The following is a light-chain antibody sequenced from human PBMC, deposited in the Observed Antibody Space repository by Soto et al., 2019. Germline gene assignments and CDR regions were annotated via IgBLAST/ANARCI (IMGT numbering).Light chain of an antibody. CDR2: XAS. CDR3: QHYKCIWT. Sequence: DIPMRQSPSTLPASVGESLTINCRASRSLXRRFAWYQTKPGKAPKILIYXASSLESVVPSSFSGSGCGKEFTLTISILHPDDGQTYYWQHYKCIWTFGQGTKVDI. J-gene: IGKJ1*01. CDR1: RSLXRR. V-gene: IGKV1-5*01.